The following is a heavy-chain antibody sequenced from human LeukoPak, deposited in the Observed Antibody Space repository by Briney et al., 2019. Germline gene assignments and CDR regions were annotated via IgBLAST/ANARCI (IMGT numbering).Heavy chain of an antibody. CDR2: INHSGST. CDR1: GGSISSGSYY. D-gene: IGHD6-13*01. Sequence: PSETLSLTCTVSGGSISSGSYYWTWIRQPPGKGLEWIGEINHSGSTNYNPSLKSRVTISVDTSKNQFSLKLSSVTAADTAVYYCARGPGISFDYWGQGTLVTVSS. CDR3: ARGPGISFDY. J-gene: IGHJ4*02. V-gene: IGHV4-39*07.